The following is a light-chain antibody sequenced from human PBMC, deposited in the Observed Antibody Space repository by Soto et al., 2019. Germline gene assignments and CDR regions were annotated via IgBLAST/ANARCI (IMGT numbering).Light chain of an antibody. J-gene: IGLJ3*02. CDR1: SSNIGAGYD. Sequence: QSVLTQPPSVSGSPGQRVTISCTGSSSNIGAGYDVHWYQQLPGTAPKLLIYGDNNRPSGVPDRFSGSKSGTSASLAITGLQAEDEADYYCQSYYSSPSAWVFGGGTKLTVL. CDR2: GDN. V-gene: IGLV1-40*01. CDR3: QSYYSSPSAWV.